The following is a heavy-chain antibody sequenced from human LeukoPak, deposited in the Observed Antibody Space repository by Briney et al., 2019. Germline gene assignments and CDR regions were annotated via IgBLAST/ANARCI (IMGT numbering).Heavy chain of an antibody. Sequence: QPGVSLRLFCAACGFSVRNQHMRGLRRAGGGGVEGVCVIYSGGSTYYADSVKGRFTISRDNSKNTLYLQMNSLRAEDTAVYYCARGGYGDYVHAYFDYWGQGTLVTVSS. J-gene: IGHJ4*02. CDR1: GFSVRNQH. CDR3: ARGGYGDYVHAYFDY. D-gene: IGHD4-17*01. CDR2: IYSGGST. V-gene: IGHV3-53*01.